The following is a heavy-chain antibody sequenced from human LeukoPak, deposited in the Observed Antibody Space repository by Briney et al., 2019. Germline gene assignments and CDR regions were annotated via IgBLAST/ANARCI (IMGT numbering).Heavy chain of an antibody. CDR2: VNTDGSTT. Sequence: PGGSLRLSRAASGFTFSGSYMHWVRQAPGKGLVWVSRVNTDGSTTTYADSVKGRFTISRDNANNILYLQMNSLRAEDTAVYYCARGKSAGIWGQGTLVTVSS. V-gene: IGHV3-74*01. J-gene: IGHJ4*02. CDR3: ARGKSAGI. CDR1: GFTFSGSY.